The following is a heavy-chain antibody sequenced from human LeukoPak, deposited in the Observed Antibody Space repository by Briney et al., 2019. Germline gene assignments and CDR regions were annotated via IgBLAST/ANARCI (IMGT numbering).Heavy chain of an antibody. J-gene: IGHJ6*03. V-gene: IGHV1-46*01. CDR1: GYTFTNYD. CDR3: ARGRGGKYCSGGSCYSYDYYYYYMDV. Sequence: GASVKVSCKASGYTFTNYDITWVRQAPGQGLEWMGMINPSGGRTTYAKKFQGRVTMTRDTSTNTVYTELSSLRSEDTAVYYCARGRGGKYCSGGSCYSYDYYYYYMDVWGKGTTVTVSS. D-gene: IGHD2-15*01. CDR2: INPSGGRT.